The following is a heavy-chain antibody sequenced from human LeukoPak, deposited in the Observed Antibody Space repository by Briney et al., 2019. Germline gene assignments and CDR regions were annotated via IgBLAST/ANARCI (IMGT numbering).Heavy chain of an antibody. CDR2: IWYDGSNK. Sequence: PGGSLRLSCAASGFTFSSYGMHWVRQAPGKGLEWVAVIWYDGSNKYYADSVKGRFTISRDNSKNTLYLQMNSLRAEDTAVYYCARDPPGHDFWSGYYLQGMDVWGQGTTVTVSS. J-gene: IGHJ6*02. CDR3: ARDPPGHDFWSGYYLQGMDV. V-gene: IGHV3-33*01. D-gene: IGHD3-3*01. CDR1: GFTFSSYG.